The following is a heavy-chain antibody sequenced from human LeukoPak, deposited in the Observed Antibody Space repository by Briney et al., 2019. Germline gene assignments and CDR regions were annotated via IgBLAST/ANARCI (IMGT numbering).Heavy chain of an antibody. CDR2: IYYGGST. V-gene: IGHV4-39*07. Sequence: SETLSLTCAVSGGSINSSRYYWGWIRQPPGKGLEWIGSIYYGGSTYYNPSLKSRVTISVDTSKSQFSLKLSSVTAADTAVYYCAREISCYPYYYYYMDVWGKGTTVTVSS. CDR3: AREISCYPYYYYYMDV. J-gene: IGHJ6*03. D-gene: IGHD2-15*01. CDR1: GGSINSSRYY.